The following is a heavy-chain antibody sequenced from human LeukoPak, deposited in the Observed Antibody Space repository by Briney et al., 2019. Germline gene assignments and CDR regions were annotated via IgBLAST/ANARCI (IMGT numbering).Heavy chain of an antibody. CDR3: ARDSGVVITHFDY. Sequence: GGSLRLSCAASGFTFSSYWMNWARQAPGKGLEWVASINHNGNVNYYVDSVKGRFTISRDNAKNSLYLQMNSLRDEDTAVYYCARDSGVVITHFDYWGQGTLVTVSS. V-gene: IGHV3-7*01. CDR2: INHNGNVN. D-gene: IGHD3-3*01. CDR1: GFTFSSYW. J-gene: IGHJ4*02.